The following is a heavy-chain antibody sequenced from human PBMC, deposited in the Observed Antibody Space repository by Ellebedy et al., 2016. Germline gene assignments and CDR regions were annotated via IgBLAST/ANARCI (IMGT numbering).Heavy chain of an antibody. Sequence: GESLKISCAASGFTFSSSAMSWVRQAPGKGLEWVSAISGSGGSTYYAGSVKGRFTFSRNNSKTPLYQLLKSLKPEDTAVDYCAKMGWSSGYIPSRNYFENWGQGTLVTVSS. CDR2: ISGSGGST. J-gene: IGHJ4*02. D-gene: IGHD6-19*01. CDR1: GFTFSSSA. CDR3: AKMGWSSGYIPSRNYFEN. V-gene: IGHV3-23*01.